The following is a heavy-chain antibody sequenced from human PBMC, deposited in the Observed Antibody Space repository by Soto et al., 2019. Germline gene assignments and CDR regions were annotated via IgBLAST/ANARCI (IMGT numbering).Heavy chain of an antibody. CDR1: GYTFTSYG. J-gene: IGHJ6*02. V-gene: IGHV1-18*01. Sequence: QVQLVQSGAEVKKPGASVKVSCKASGYTFTSYGISWVRQAPGQGLEWMGWISAYNGNTNYAQKLQGRVTMTTDTSTRTAYMELRSLRSDDTAVYYCARDVSRLLWCGELPADYYYGRDVWGQGTTVTVSS. D-gene: IGHD3-10*01. CDR2: ISAYNGNT. CDR3: ARDVSRLLWCGELPADYYYGRDV.